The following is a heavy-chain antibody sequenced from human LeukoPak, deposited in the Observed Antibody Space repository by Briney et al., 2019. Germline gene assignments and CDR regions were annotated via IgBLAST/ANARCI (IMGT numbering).Heavy chain of an antibody. Sequence: SETLSLTCTVSGGSVTSYYWSWVRQPPGQGLEWIGYVYYGGTTSYSPSLKSRVSMSIDRSKNQFSLTLFSVTAADTANYYCVRDCTGGSCYPPSDGFDIWGQGTKVTVSP. CDR2: VYYGGTT. V-gene: IGHV4-59*02. D-gene: IGHD2-15*01. J-gene: IGHJ3*02. CDR1: GGSVTSYY. CDR3: VRDCTGGSCYPPSDGFDI.